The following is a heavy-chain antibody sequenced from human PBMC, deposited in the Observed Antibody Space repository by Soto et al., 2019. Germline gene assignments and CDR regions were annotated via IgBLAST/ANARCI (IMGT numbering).Heavy chain of an antibody. J-gene: IGHJ3*02. CDR1: GFTFSNYW. CDR2: IKKDGSEK. CDR3: AREGTDDAFDI. V-gene: IGHV3-7*03. Sequence: EVQLVESGGGLVQPGGSLRLSCAASGFTFSNYWMSWVRQAPGKGLEWVAKIKKDGSEKFYVNSVEGRFTISRDSTKNSLYLQINSLRAADTAVYYCAREGTDDAFDIWGQGTMVTVSS.